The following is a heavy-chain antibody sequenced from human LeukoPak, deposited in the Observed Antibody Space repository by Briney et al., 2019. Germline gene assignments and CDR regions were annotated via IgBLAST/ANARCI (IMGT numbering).Heavy chain of an antibody. CDR2: VFTSGST. D-gene: IGHD5-24*01. CDR1: GGSISSYY. J-gene: IGHJ4*02. Sequence: SETLSLTCTVSGGSISSYYWSWIRQPPGKGLEWIGYVFTSGSTTYNPSLKSRVTISVDTSKNQFSLEMSSVTAADTAMHYCTRRRRDGYNFDLWGQGTLVTVSS. CDR3: TRRRRDGYNFDL. V-gene: IGHV4-59*01.